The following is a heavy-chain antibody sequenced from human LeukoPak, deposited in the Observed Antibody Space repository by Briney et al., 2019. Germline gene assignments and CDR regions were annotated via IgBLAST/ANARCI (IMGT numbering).Heavy chain of an antibody. CDR1: GFTFSSYG. Sequence: GGSLRLSCAASGFTFSSYGMHWVRQAPGKGLEWVAVIWYDGSNKYYADSVKGRFTISRDNSKNTLYLQMNSLRAEDTAVYYCARDLGASRGNWFDPWGQGTRVTVSS. CDR2: IWYDGSNK. J-gene: IGHJ5*02. CDR3: ARDLGASRGNWFDP. D-gene: IGHD2-2*01. V-gene: IGHV3-33*01.